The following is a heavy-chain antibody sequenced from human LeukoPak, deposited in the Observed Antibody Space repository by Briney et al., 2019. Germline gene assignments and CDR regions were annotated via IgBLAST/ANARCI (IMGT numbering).Heavy chain of an antibody. V-gene: IGHV3-23*01. CDR3: ARDGHCTSTSCFSDV. D-gene: IGHD2-2*03. CDR2: ISGSGGST. J-gene: IGHJ3*01. Sequence: PGGSLRLSCAASGFTFSSYAMSWVRQAPGKGLEWVSGISGSGGSTYYTDSVKGRFTISRDNAKSSLFLEMNSLRAEDTAVYFCARDGHCTSTSCFSDVWGQGTMVTVSS. CDR1: GFTFSSYA.